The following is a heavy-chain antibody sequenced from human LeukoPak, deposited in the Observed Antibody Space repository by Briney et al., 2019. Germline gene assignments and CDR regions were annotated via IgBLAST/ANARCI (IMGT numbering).Heavy chain of an antibody. D-gene: IGHD1-7*01. V-gene: IGHV4-59*12. CDR1: GGSISSYY. CDR3: ARVGTGTTFYYYLDV. CDR2: IYYSGST. J-gene: IGHJ6*03. Sequence: SETLSLTCTVSGGSISSYYWSWIRQPPGKGLEWIGYIYYSGSTNYNPSLKSRVTISVDTSKNQFSLNLTSVTAADAAVYYCARVGTGTTFYYYLDVWGKGTTVTVSS.